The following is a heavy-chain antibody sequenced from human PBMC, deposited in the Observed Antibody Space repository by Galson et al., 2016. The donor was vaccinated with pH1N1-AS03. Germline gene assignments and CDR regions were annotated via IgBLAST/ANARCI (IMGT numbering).Heavy chain of an antibody. V-gene: IGHV4-59*01. CDR3: ARFQTVGGKFDF. Sequence: ETLSLPCSVSGTSIGGDFWSWIRQSPGRGLEWIGHSLHNGNSIYNPSLKSRVTISVDTSANEASLKLSSVTAADTAFYYCARFQTVGGKFDFWGRGAQVTVSS. D-gene: IGHD1-26*01. CDR1: GTSIGGDF. J-gene: IGHJ4*02. CDR2: SLHNGNS.